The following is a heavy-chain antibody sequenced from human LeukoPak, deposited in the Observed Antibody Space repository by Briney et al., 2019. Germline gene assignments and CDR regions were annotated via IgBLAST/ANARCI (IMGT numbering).Heavy chain of an antibody. CDR3: ARRRGNAYYYGSGSYYKASYYFDY. CDR2: INHSGST. D-gene: IGHD3-10*01. J-gene: IGHJ4*02. CDR1: GGSFSGYY. V-gene: IGHV4-34*01. Sequence: SETLSLTCAVYGGSFSGYYWSWIRQPPGKGLEWIGEINHSGSTNYNPSLKSRVTISVDTSKNQFSLKLSSVTAADTAAYYCARRRGNAYYYGSGSYYKASYYFDYWGQGTLVTVSS.